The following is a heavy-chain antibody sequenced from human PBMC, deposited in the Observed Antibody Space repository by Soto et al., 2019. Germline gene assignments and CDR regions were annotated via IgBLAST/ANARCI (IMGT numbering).Heavy chain of an antibody. J-gene: IGHJ4*02. CDR3: VKGGYYYDTSGPTFDY. V-gene: IGHV3-23*01. Sequence: GGSLRLSCAASGFTFSSCAMSWVRQAPGQGLEWVSSVTGSGGTTYYADSVKGQFTISRDNSKSTLYLQMNSLRVEDTAVYYCVKGGYYYDTSGPTFDYWGQGTLVTVSS. CDR2: VTGSGGTT. CDR1: GFTFSSCA. D-gene: IGHD3-22*01.